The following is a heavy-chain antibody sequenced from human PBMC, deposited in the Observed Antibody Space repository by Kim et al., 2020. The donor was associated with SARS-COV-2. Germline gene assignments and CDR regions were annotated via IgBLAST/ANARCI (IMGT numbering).Heavy chain of an antibody. J-gene: IGHJ2*01. CDR3: ARDLGGYFDL. Sequence: SNKYYADSGKGRFTISRDNSKNTLYLQMNSLRAEDTAVYYCARDLGGYFDLWGRGTLVTVSS. CDR2: SNK. V-gene: IGHV3-30*01.